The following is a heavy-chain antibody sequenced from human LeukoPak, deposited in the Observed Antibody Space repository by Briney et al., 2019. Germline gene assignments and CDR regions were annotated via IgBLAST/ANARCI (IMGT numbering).Heavy chain of an antibody. Sequence: GSLRLSCAASAFTFSDYWMTWVRPAPGKGLERVANINKDGSETYYVDSVKGRFTISRDNAKNSLYLQMNSLRDDDTAAYYCTRDKGWQQFDSWGQGTLVTVSS. CDR1: AFTFSDYW. CDR3: TRDKGWQQFDS. CDR2: INKDGSET. V-gene: IGHV3-7*01. J-gene: IGHJ4*02. D-gene: IGHD5-24*01.